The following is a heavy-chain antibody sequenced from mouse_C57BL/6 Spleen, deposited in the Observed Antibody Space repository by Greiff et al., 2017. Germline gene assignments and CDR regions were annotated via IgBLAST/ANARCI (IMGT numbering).Heavy chain of an antibody. D-gene: IGHD4-1*01. Sequence: QVQLQQPGAELVKPGASVKMSCTASGYTFTSYWITWVKQRPGQGLEWIGYIYPGSGSTNYNEKFKGKATLTVDTSSSTAYMQLSSLTSEDSAVYYCARARNWDFDYWGQGTTLTVSS. J-gene: IGHJ2*01. V-gene: IGHV1-55*01. CDR2: IYPGSGST. CDR3: ARARNWDFDY. CDR1: GYTFTSYW.